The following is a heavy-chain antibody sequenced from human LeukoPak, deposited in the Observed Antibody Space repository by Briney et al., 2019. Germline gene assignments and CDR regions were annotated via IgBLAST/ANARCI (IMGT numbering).Heavy chain of an antibody. D-gene: IGHD6-13*01. V-gene: IGHV4-4*07. Sequence: SETLSLTCTVSGGSISSYYWSWIRQPAGKGLEWIGRIYTSGSTNYNPSLKSRVTMSVDTSKNQFSLKLSSATAADTAVYYCARGHSSSWYLAFDIWGQGTMVTVSS. J-gene: IGHJ3*02. CDR2: IYTSGST. CDR3: ARGHSSSWYLAFDI. CDR1: GGSISSYY.